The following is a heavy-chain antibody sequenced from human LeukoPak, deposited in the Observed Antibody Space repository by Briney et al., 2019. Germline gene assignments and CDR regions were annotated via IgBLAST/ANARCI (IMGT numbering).Heavy chain of an antibody. J-gene: IGHJ5*02. Sequence: PSETLSLTCAVYGGSFSGYYWSWIRQPPGKGLEWIGEINHSGSTNYNPSLKSRVTISVDTSKNQFSLKLSSVTAADTAVYYCARAVLTMVRGVTYRRWYWFDPWGQGTLVTVSS. CDR2: INHSGST. CDR3: ARAVLTMVRGVTYRRWYWFDP. D-gene: IGHD3-10*01. V-gene: IGHV4-34*01. CDR1: GGSFSGYY.